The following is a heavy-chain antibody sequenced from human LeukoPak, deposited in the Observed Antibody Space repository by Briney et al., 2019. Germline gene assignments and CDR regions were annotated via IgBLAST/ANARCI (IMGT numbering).Heavy chain of an antibody. J-gene: IGHJ4*02. CDR3: VRGHPFDGYSGYDLGINSAVYFDY. CDR1: GGSFSGYY. CDR2: INHSGST. D-gene: IGHD5-12*01. V-gene: IGHV4-34*01. Sequence: SETLSLTCAVYGGSFSGYYWSWIRQPPGKGLEWIGEINHSGSTNYNPSLKSRVTISVDTSKNQFSLKLSSVTAADTAVYYCVRGHPFDGYSGYDLGINSAVYFDYWGQGTLVTVSS.